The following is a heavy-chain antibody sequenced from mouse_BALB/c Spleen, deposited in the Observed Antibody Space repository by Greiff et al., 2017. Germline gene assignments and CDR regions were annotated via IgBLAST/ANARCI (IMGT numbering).Heavy chain of an antibody. Sequence: EVKLVESGPELVKPGASVKMSCKASGYTFTSYVMHWVKQKPGQGLEWIGYINPYNDGTKYNEKFKGKATLTSDKSSSTAYMELSSLTSEDSAVYYCARRDSYYGSSYVDYWGQGTTLTVSS. CDR2: INPYNDGT. V-gene: IGHV1-14*01. J-gene: IGHJ2*01. CDR3: ARRDSYYGSSYVDY. D-gene: IGHD1-1*01. CDR1: GYTFTSYV.